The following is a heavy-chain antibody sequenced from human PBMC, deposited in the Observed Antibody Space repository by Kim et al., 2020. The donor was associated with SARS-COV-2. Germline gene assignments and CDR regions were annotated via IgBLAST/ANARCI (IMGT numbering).Heavy chain of an antibody. CDR2: INPNSGGT. CDR3: ATRGGNILTGYYLLDY. V-gene: IGHV1-2*02. CDR1: GYTFTGYY. D-gene: IGHD3-9*01. J-gene: IGHJ4*02. Sequence: AAVTVSCKASGYTFTGYYMHWVRQAPGQGLEWMGWINPNSGGTHYAQKFQGRVTMTRDKSIRPAYMELSRLRSDDTAVYYCATRGGNILTGYYLLDYWGQGTLVTVSS.